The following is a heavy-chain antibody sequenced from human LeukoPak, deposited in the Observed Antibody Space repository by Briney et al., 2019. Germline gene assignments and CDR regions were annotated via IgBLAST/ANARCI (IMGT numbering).Heavy chain of an antibody. CDR3: ASLRGYSYGPLDY. D-gene: IGHD5-18*01. CDR2: INTDGSST. CDR1: GFTFSSYW. V-gene: IGHV3-74*01. J-gene: IGHJ4*02. Sequence: PGGSLRLSCAASGFTFSSYWMHWVRQAPGKGLVWVSRINTDGSSTSYADSVKGRFTISRDNATNTLYLQMNSLRAEDTAVYYCASLRGYSYGPLDYWGQGTLVTVSS.